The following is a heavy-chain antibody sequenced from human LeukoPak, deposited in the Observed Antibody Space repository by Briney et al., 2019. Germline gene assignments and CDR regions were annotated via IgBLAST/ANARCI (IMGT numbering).Heavy chain of an antibody. J-gene: IGHJ4*02. CDR1: GYTFTGYY. CDR3: ARGYYDSSAYYSADY. D-gene: IGHD3-22*01. CDR2: INPNTGDT. Sequence: ASVKVSCKASGYTFTGYYIHWVRQAPGQGLEWMGWINPNTGDTNYAQKFQGRVTMTRDTSISTAYMELTRLRSDDTAVYYCARGYYDSSAYYSADYWGRGTLVTVSS. V-gene: IGHV1-2*02.